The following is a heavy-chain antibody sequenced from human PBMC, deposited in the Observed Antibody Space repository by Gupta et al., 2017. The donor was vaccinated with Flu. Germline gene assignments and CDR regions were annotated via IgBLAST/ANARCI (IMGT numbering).Heavy chain of an antibody. J-gene: IGHJ4*02. CDR3: ARLEEAVAGFHY. CDR2: IYYRGST. D-gene: IGHD6-19*01. CDR1: GGSIDDYY. V-gene: IGHV4-59*08. Sequence: QVQLQESGPGLVKPSETLSLTCTVSGGSIDDYYWSWIRQPPGKGLEWIGYIYYRGSTKYNPSLKSRVTISVDRSKNQFSLKLKSVTAADTAVYYCARLEEAVAGFHYWGQGTLVTVS.